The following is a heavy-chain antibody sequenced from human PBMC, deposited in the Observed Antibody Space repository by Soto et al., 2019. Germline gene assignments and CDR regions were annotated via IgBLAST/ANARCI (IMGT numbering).Heavy chain of an antibody. CDR1: GGSISSSSYY. CDR2: IYYSGST. V-gene: IGHV4-39*01. J-gene: IGHJ4*02. CDR3: ARHFSYTSLDY. D-gene: IGHD2-2*02. Sequence: SETLSLTCTVSGGSISSSSYYWGWIRQPPGKGLEWIGSIYYSGSTYYNPSLKSRVTISVDTSKNQFSLKLSSVTAADTAVYYCARHFSYTSLDYWGQGTLVTVSS.